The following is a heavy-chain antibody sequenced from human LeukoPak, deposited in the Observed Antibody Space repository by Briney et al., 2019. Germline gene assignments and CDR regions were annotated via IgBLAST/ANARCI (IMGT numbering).Heavy chain of an antibody. D-gene: IGHD4-17*01. CDR1: RFTFSTYA. CDR2: ISGCGDST. CDR3: ARESLGSVDPRGYSTTVSQDV. V-gene: IGHV3-23*01. J-gene: IGHJ6*04. Sequence: GGSLRLSCTASRFTFSTYAMRWVRQAPGKGLEWVSTISGCGDSTTYADAGEGRFTISRDNSKNTLYLQMHSLRAEDTAVYYCARESLGSVDPRGYSTTVSQDVWGKGTTVTISS.